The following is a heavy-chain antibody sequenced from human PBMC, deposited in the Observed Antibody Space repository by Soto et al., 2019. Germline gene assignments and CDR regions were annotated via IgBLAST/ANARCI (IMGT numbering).Heavy chain of an antibody. Sequence: GGPLRLPCAASGFTFSSYGMHWVRKAPGKGLEWVAVISYDGSNKYYADSVKGRFTISRDNSKNTLYLQMNSLRAEDTAVYYCAKAPYDILTAPHYYYYYGMDVWGQGSTVTVSS. CDR3: AKAPYDILTAPHYYYYYGMDV. CDR1: GFTFSSYG. D-gene: IGHD3-9*01. CDR2: ISYDGSNK. J-gene: IGHJ6*02. V-gene: IGHV3-30*18.